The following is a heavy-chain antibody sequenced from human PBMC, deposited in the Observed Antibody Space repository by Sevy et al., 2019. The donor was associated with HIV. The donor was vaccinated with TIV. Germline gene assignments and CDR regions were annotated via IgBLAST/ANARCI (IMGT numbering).Heavy chain of an antibody. V-gene: IGHV3-30*04. CDR2: ISYEGSNK. D-gene: IGHD5-12*01. CDR1: GFTFINHA. Sequence: GGSLRLSCAASGFTFINHAMHWVRQAPGKGLEWVTVISYEGSNKYYADSVKGRFTISRDTSKSTVYLQMDSLRAEDKDVYYCARDLNSGYANYYYYGMDVWGQGTTVTVSS. CDR3: ARDLNSGYANYYYYGMDV. J-gene: IGHJ6*02.